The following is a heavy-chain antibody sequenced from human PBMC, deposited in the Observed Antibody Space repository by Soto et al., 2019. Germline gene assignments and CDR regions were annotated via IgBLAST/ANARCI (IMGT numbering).Heavy chain of an antibody. CDR2: IDWDDDK. CDR3: ARTAPPSGIAVAGTGVIIDY. J-gene: IGHJ4*02. CDR1: GFSLSTSGMC. V-gene: IGHV2-70*11. Sequence: GSGPTLVNPTQTLTLTCTFSGFSLSTSGMCVSWIRQPPGKALEWLARIDWDDDKYYSTSLKTRLTISKDTSKNQVVLTMTNMDPVDTATYYCARTAPPSGIAVAGTGVIIDYWGQGTLVTVSS. D-gene: IGHD6-19*01.